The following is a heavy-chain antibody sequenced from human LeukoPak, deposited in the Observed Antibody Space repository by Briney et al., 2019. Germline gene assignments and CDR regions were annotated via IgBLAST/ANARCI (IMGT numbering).Heavy chain of an antibody. CDR3: ARVLMMVPEHDAIDI. D-gene: IGHD3-16*01. V-gene: IGHV1-8*01. Sequence: ASVKVSCKASGYTFTSYDINWVRQATGQGLEWMGWMNPNSGNTGYAQKFQGRVTMTRNTSISTAYMELSSLRSEDTAVYYCARVLMMVPEHDAIDIWGQRKMVTVSS. J-gene: IGHJ3*02. CDR1: GYTFTSYD. CDR2: MNPNSGNT.